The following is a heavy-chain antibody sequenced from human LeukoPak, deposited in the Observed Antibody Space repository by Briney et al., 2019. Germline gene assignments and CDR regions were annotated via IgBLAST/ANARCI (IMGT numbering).Heavy chain of an antibody. D-gene: IGHD6-6*01. CDR3: ATYSSSDIFDI. CDR1: GGSISRDGYD. V-gene: IGHV4-30-2*01. CDR2: IFHSGTI. J-gene: IGHJ3*02. Sequence: SKTLSLTCTVSGGSISRDGYDWSWIRQPPGKGLEWIGYIFHSGTIDYNPSFRSRVTISIDRSKNQFFLEVTSVTAADTAVYYCATYSSSDIFDIWGRGTMVTVSS.